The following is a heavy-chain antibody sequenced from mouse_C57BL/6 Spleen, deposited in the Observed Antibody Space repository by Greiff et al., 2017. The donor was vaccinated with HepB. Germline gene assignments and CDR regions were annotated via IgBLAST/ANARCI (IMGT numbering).Heavy chain of an antibody. J-gene: IGHJ1*03. D-gene: IGHD1-1*01. CDR1: GFNIKDDY. Sequence: EVKLMESGAELVRPGASVKLSCTASGFNIKDDYMHWVKQRPEQGLEWIGWIDPENGDTEYASKFQGKATITADTSSNTAYLQLSILTSEDAAVYYCTSNYYGSSYWYFDVWGTGTTVTVSS. V-gene: IGHV14-4*01. CDR2: IDPENGDT. CDR3: TSNYYGSSYWYFDV.